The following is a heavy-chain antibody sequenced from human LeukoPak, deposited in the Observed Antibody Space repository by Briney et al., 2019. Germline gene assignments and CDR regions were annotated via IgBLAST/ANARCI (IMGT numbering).Heavy chain of an antibody. D-gene: IGHD2-2*01. Sequence: GGSLRLSCAASGFTFSSYAMSWVRQSPGKGLEWVSAISGSGGSTYYADSVKGRFTISRDNSKNTLYLQMNSLRAEDTAVYYCAKDGCSSTSCHLWGQGTLVTVSS. J-gene: IGHJ5*02. CDR2: ISGSGGST. V-gene: IGHV3-23*01. CDR1: GFTFSSYA. CDR3: AKDGCSSTSCHL.